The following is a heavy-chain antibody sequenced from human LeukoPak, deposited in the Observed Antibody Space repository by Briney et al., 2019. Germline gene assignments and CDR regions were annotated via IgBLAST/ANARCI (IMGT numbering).Heavy chain of an antibody. CDR2: INHSGST. CDR1: GGSISSGGYY. Sequence: PSETLSLTCTVSGGSISSGGYYWSWIRQPPGKGLEWIGEINHSGSTNYNPSLKSRVTISVDTSKNQFSLKLSSVTAADTAVYYCAGRLDSSGKIDYWGQGTLVTVSS. V-gene: IGHV4-39*07. J-gene: IGHJ4*02. D-gene: IGHD3-22*01. CDR3: AGRLDSSGKIDY.